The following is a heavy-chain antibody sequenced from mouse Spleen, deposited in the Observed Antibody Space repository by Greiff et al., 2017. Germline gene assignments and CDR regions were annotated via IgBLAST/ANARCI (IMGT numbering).Heavy chain of an antibody. D-gene: IGHD2-4*01. CDR3: ARWSTMITTRAWFAY. Sequence: VQLQQSGAELVKPGASVKLSCKASGYTFTSYWMHWVKQRPGRGLEWIGRIDPNSGGTKYNEKFKSKATLTVDKPSSTAYMQLSSLTSEDSAVYYCARWSTMITTRAWFAYWGQGTLVTVSA. V-gene: IGHV1-72*01. J-gene: IGHJ3*01. CDR1: GYTFTSYW. CDR2: IDPNSGGT.